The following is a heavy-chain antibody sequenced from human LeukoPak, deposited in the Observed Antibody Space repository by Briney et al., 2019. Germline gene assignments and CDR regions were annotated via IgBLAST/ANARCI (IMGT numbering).Heavy chain of an antibody. Sequence: GGSLRLSCAASGFTFSSYGMHWVRQAPGKGLEWVAFIRYDGSNKYYADSVKGRFTISRDNSKNTLYLQMNSLRAEDTAVYYCAKAATGTRNAFDIWGQGTMVTVSS. D-gene: IGHD6-13*01. CDR2: IRYDGSNK. CDR3: AKAATGTRNAFDI. V-gene: IGHV3-30*02. J-gene: IGHJ3*02. CDR1: GFTFSSYG.